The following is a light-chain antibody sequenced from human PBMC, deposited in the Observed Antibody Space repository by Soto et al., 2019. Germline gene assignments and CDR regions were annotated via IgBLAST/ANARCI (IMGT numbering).Light chain of an antibody. CDR2: EVT. Sequence: QSVLTQPASVSGSPGQSITISCAGTRDDIGAYDYVSWYQQHPGNAPKLLVYEVTNRPSGVSDRFSGSKSGNTASLTISGLQAEDGADYYCNSYTNSSAVVFGGGTKVTAL. V-gene: IGLV2-14*01. CDR3: NSYTNSSAVV. J-gene: IGLJ2*01. CDR1: RDDIGAYDY.